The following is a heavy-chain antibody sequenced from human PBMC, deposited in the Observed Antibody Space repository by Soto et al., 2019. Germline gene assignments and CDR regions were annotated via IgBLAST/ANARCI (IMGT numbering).Heavy chain of an antibody. D-gene: IGHD2-2*02. CDR1: GGSISSGNYY. J-gene: IGHJ3*02. Sequence: SETLSLTCTVSGGSISSGNYYWSWIRQPPGKGLEWIGYIYYSGTTYSNPSLNGRVTISVDTSKNQFSLKLSSVTAADTAVYYCARGSAYCSSTSCYKGAFDIWGQGTMVTVS. V-gene: IGHV4-30-4*01. CDR3: ARGSAYCSSTSCYKGAFDI. CDR2: IYYSGTT.